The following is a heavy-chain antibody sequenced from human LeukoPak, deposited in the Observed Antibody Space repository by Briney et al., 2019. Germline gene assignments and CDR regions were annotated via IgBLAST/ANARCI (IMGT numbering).Heavy chain of an antibody. CDR1: GGSFSGYY. Sequence: SETLSLTCAVYGGSFSGYYWSWIRQPPGKGLEWIGEINHSGSTNYNPSLKSRVTISVDTSKNQFSLKLSSVTAADTAVYYCARGFLSSRRRTVGATSFDYWGQGTLVTVSS. D-gene: IGHD1-26*01. J-gene: IGHJ4*02. CDR3: ARGFLSSRRRTVGATSFDY. CDR2: INHSGST. V-gene: IGHV4-34*01.